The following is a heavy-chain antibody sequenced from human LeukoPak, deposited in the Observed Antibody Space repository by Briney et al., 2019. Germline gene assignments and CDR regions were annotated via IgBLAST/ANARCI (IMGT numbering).Heavy chain of an antibody. V-gene: IGHV3-30*03. Sequence: GGSLRLSCAASGFTVSGYGMHWVRQAPGKGLEWMAVISYDGSHIYYADSVKGRFTISRDSSKNTLYPQMNSLRTDDTAVYYCARDRSNSWTFDYWGQGTLVTVSS. CDR1: GFTVSGYG. D-gene: IGHD6-13*01. J-gene: IGHJ4*02. CDR3: ARDRSNSWTFDY. CDR2: ISYDGSHI.